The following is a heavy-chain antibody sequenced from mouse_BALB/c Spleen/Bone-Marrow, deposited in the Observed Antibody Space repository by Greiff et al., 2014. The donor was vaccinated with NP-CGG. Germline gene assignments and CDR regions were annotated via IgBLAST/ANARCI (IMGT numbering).Heavy chain of an antibody. D-gene: IGHD4-1*01. V-gene: IGHV14-3*02. CDR3: ARWEYYAMDY. J-gene: IGHJ4*01. CDR1: GFKIKDTY. CDR2: IDPANGNT. Sequence: EVKLVESGAELVKPGASVKSSCTASGFKIKDTYMHWVKQRPEKGLEWIGRIDPANGNTNYDPKFKGKTTITADTSSNTAYLQLSSLTSEDTAFYYCARWEYYAMDYWGQGTSVTVSS.